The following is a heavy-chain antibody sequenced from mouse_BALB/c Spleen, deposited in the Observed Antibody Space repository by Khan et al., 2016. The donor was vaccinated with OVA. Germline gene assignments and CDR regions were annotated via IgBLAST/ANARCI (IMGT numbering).Heavy chain of an antibody. Sequence: EVQLQESGPGLVKPSQPLSLTCTVTGYSITSDYAWDWSRQFPGNKLEWRGYISYGGRNNYNPPLISRIIITQDTSKNQFFLQLNSVTTEDTTTYYCSRKNYYGYAMDYWGQGTSVTVSS. V-gene: IGHV3-2*02. J-gene: IGHJ4*01. D-gene: IGHD1-1*01. CDR3: SRKNYYGYAMDY. CDR2: ISYGGRN. CDR1: GYSITSDYA.